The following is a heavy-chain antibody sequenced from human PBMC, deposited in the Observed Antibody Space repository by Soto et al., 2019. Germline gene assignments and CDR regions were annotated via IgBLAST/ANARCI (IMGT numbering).Heavy chain of an antibody. V-gene: IGHV4-34*01. Sequence: QVQLQQWGAGLLKPSETLSLTCAVYGGSFSGYYWSWIRQPPGKGLEWIGEINHRGSTNYNPSLNRRGTISVDTSKNQSALKLRSVTAADPAVYYCAREGGLHSGPRWGKGTLVTVSS. J-gene: IGHJ4*02. CDR3: AREGGLHSGPR. D-gene: IGHD6-25*01. CDR1: GGSFSGYY. CDR2: INHRGST.